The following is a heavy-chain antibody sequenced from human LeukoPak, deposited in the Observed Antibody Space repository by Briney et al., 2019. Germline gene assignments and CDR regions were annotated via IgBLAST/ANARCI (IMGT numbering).Heavy chain of an antibody. V-gene: IGHV6-1*01. CDR1: GDSVSSKNGA. D-gene: IGHD6-19*01. J-gene: IGHJ4*02. CDR3: ARDEGNTGWYTFDY. Sequence: SSQTLSLTCAISGDSVSSKNGAWNWIRQSPSRGLEWLGRTYYRSKWYYDYAESMKGRVTINPDTSKNQFSLQLNSVTPEDTAVYYCARDEGNTGWYTFDYWGQGSLVTVTS. CDR2: TYYRSKWYY.